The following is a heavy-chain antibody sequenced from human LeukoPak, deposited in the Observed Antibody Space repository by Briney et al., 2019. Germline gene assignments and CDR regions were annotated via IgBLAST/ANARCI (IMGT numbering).Heavy chain of an antibody. V-gene: IGHV3-23*01. D-gene: IGHD6-13*01. CDR1: GFAFSRND. CDR2: ISGSSGAT. Sequence: GGSLRLSCAASGFAFSRNDMFWVRQAPGKGLEWVSCISGSSGATYYADSVRGRFTISRDNSKNTVFLQMNSLRAEDTAIYYCAKDGPGTFDFWGQGTMVTVSS. CDR3: AKDGPGTFDF. J-gene: IGHJ3*01.